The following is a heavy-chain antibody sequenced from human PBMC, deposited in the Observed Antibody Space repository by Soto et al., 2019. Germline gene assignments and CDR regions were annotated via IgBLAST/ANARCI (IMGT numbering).Heavy chain of an antibody. V-gene: IGHV3-11*01. CDR2: ISSSGSTI. J-gene: IGHJ6*03. D-gene: IGHD1-7*01. CDR1: GFTFSDYY. Sequence: QVQLVESGGGLVKPGGSLRLSCAASGFTFSDYYMSWIRQAPGKGLEWVSYISSSGSTIYYADFVKGRFTISRDNAKNLLYLQMNSLRAEDSAVYYCARDSIELTYYYYYYMDVWGKGTTVTFSS. CDR3: ARDSIELTYYYYYYMDV.